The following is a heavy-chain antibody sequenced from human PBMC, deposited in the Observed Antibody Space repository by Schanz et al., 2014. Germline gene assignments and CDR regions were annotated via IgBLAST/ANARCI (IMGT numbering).Heavy chain of an antibody. Sequence: EVRLLESGGGLVQPGGSLRLSCVGSGFTFGSYAMNWVRQAPGKGLEWVSTIRTSASDTFYADSVKGRFTISRDNSQNTLYLQMISLGVDDTAVYYCAREMLDIVATMDDDAFDIWGQGTMVTVSS. J-gene: IGHJ3*02. D-gene: IGHD5-12*01. CDR2: IRTSASDT. V-gene: IGHV3-23*01. CDR3: AREMLDIVATMDDDAFDI. CDR1: GFTFGSYA.